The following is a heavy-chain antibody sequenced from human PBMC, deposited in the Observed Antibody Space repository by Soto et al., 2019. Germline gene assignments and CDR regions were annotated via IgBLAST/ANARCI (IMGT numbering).Heavy chain of an antibody. J-gene: IGHJ4*01. CDR2: IYPGDSET. V-gene: IGHV5-51*01. CDR1: GYTFTTYW. Sequence: PGESLKISCEGSGYTFTTYWIGWVRQLPGKGLEWMGIIYPGDSETRYSPSFQGQVTISADKSISTAYLQWISLKASDTAMYYCARLSTVARIDYWGQGTLVTVSS. CDR3: ARLSTVARIDY. D-gene: IGHD4-17*01.